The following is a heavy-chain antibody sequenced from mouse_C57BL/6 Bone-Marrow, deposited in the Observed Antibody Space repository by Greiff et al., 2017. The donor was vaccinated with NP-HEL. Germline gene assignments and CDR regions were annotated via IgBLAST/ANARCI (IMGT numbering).Heavy chain of an antibody. CDR3: ARRRYYGSSYDFDY. D-gene: IGHD1-1*01. J-gene: IGHJ2*01. Sequence: VKLQQSGAELVRPGTSVKVSCKASGYAFTNYLIEWVKQRPGQGLEWIGVINPGSGGTNYNEKFKGKATLTEAKSSSTAYMQLSSLTSEDSAVYFCARRRYYGSSYDFDYWGQGTTLTVSS. CDR1: GYAFTNYL. CDR2: INPGSGGT. V-gene: IGHV1-54*01.